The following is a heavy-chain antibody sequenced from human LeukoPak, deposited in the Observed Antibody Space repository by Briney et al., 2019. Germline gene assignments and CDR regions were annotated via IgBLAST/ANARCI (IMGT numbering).Heavy chain of an antibody. CDR1: GFTVSSNY. J-gene: IGHJ4*02. V-gene: IGHV3-15*01. Sequence: GGSLRLSCAASGFTVSSNYMSWVRQAPGKGLEWVGRITSKTDGGITDSAAPVKGRFTVSRDDSKNTLFLQMSSLRAEDTAVYYCATDESNSFFFWGQGTLVTVSS. CDR3: ATDESNSFFF. D-gene: IGHD2/OR15-2a*01. CDR2: ITSKTDGGIT.